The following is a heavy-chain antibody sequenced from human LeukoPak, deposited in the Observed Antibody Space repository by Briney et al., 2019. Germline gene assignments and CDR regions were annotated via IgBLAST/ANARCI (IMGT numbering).Heavy chain of an antibody. CDR3: ARWRWLQSDFDY. CDR1: GFTFDDYA. J-gene: IGHJ4*02. CDR2: ISWNSGSI. V-gene: IGHV3-9*01. D-gene: IGHD5-24*01. Sequence: GGSLRLSCAASGFTFDDYAMHWVRQAPGKGLEWVSGISWNSGSIGYADSVKGRFTISRDNAKNTLYLQMNSLRAEDTAVYYCARWRWLQSDFDYWDQGTLVTVSS.